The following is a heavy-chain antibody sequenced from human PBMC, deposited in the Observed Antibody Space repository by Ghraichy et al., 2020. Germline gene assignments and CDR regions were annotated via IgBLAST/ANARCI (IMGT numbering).Heavy chain of an antibody. Sequence: ISYDGSNKYYADSVKGRFTISRDNSKNTLYLQMNSLRAEDTAVYYCARGGITMVRGVTNAFDIWCLESTGNVSS. J-gene: IGHJ3*02. CDR3: ARGGITMVRGVTNAFDI. V-gene: IGHV3-30-3*01. D-gene: IGHD3-10*01. CDR2: ISYDGSNK.